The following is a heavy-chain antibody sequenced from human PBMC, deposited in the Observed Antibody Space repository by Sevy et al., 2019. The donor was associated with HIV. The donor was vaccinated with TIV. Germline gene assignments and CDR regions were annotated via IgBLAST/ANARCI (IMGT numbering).Heavy chain of an antibody. D-gene: IGHD2-8*01. V-gene: IGHV3-33*01. CDR2: IGYDGSNK. CDR3: ARDPRMYGDYLLAYFDY. CDR1: GFAPSTYG. J-gene: IGHJ4*02. Sequence: GGSLRLSCAASGFAPSTYGMPWVRQAPGKGLEWVAVIGYDGSNKYYADSVKGRFSISRDNSRNTLFLQMDSLRAEDTAVYYCARDPRMYGDYLLAYFDYWGQGTLVTVSS.